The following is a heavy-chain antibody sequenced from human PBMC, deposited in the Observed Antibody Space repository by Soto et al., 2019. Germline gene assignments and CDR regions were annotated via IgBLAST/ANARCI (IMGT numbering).Heavy chain of an antibody. Sequence: QVQLVESGGGVVQPWRSLRLSCAASGFTFSSYGIHWVRQSPAKGLEWVAVIWYDGSNKYYADSVKGRFTISRDNSQNTLDLKMNSLRDEDTAVYYCARDRGYCSGGSCCSFDYWGQGTLVTVSS. CDR2: IWYDGSNK. V-gene: IGHV3-33*01. CDR1: GFTFSSYG. J-gene: IGHJ4*02. D-gene: IGHD2-15*01. CDR3: ARDRGYCSGGSCCSFDY.